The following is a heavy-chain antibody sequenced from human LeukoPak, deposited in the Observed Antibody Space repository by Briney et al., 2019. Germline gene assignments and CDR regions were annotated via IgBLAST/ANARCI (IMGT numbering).Heavy chain of an antibody. J-gene: IGHJ3*02. CDR3: AKVVGATEHDAFDI. CDR2: IRYDGSNK. Sequence: GGSLRLSCAASGFTFSIYGMHWVRQAPGKGLEWVAFIRYDGSNKYYADSVKGRFTISRDNSKNTLYLQMNSLRAEDTAVYYCAKVVGATEHDAFDIWGQGTMVTVSS. V-gene: IGHV3-30*02. CDR1: GFTFSIYG. D-gene: IGHD1-26*01.